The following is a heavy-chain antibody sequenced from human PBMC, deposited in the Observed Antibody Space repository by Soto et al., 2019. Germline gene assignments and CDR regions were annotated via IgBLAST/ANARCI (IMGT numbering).Heavy chain of an antibody. D-gene: IGHD1-7*01. CDR2: IIPISGAA. CDR1: GVTFSNYV. V-gene: IGHV1-69*06. J-gene: IGHJ4*02. CDR3: ARDMTRTVVPYCDF. Sequence: GASVKVSCKASGVTFSNYVVNWVRQAPGQGLEWMGRIIPISGAANYAQKFQGRVTITADKSTSTSYMELSSLRSEDTAVYCCARDMTRTVVPYCDFRGKGTLVTVAS.